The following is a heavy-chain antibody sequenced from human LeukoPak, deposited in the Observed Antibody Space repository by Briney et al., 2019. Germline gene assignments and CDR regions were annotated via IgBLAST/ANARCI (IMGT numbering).Heavy chain of an antibody. V-gene: IGHV3-23*01. CDR2: ISDSDDTT. J-gene: IGHJ5*01. CDR1: GFTFSDYG. CDR3: AKEGRTTWYRGRFDS. Sequence: GGTLRLSCAASGFTFSDYGMNWVRQSPGKGLEWVSAISDSDDTTDYAGSVKGRFTISRDNSKDTLYLQMNSLRAADTAVYYCAKEGRTTWYRGRFDSWGQGTLVIVSS. D-gene: IGHD6-13*01.